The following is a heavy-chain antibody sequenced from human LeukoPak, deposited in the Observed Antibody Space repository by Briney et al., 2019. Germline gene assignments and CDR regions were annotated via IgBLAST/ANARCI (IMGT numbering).Heavy chain of an antibody. CDR3: ASGDCSSTSCYGY. V-gene: IGHV4-4*09. Sequence: SETLSLTCTVSGGSISSYYWSWIRQPPGKGLEWIGYIYTSGSTNYNPSLKSRVTISVDTSRNQFSLKLSSVTAADTAVYYCASGDCSSTSCYGYWGQGTLVTVSS. CDR1: GGSISSYY. D-gene: IGHD2-2*01. CDR2: IYTSGST. J-gene: IGHJ4*02.